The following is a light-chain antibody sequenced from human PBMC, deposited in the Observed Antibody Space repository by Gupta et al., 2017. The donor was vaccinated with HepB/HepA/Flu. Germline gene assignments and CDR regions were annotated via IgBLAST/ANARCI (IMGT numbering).Light chain of an antibody. Sequence: DIQMTQTPPSLSASVGDRVTITCRASQSISNSLNWFQQRSGRAPNLLIYTTSGVHGEVPTRFRGSGSGTDFTLTINNGQPEDFATYCCQQNYSTPFTFGWGTKVEIK. CDR1: QSISNS. V-gene: IGKV1-39*01. CDR3: QQNYSTPFT. J-gene: IGKJ4*01. CDR2: TTS.